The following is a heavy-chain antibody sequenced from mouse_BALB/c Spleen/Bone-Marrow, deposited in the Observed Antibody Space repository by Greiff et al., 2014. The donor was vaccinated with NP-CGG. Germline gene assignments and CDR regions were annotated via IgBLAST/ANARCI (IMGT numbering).Heavy chain of an antibody. CDR2: ILPGSGTT. Sequence: VQLVESGAELMKPGASVKISCKATGYTFSSYWMEWVNQRPGHGLEWIGEILPGSGTTHYNEKFKDKATFTADTSSNTAYMQLSSLTSEDSAVYYCARGGYDTSIFAYWGQGTLVTVSA. CDR1: GYTFSSYW. J-gene: IGHJ3*01. CDR3: ARGGYDTSIFAY. D-gene: IGHD2-3*01. V-gene: IGHV1-9*01.